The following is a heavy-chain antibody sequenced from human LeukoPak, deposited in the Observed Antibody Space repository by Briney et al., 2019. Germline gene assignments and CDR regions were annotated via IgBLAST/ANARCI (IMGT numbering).Heavy chain of an antibody. V-gene: IGHV1-69*06. CDR2: IIPIFGTA. CDR1: GGTFSSYA. J-gene: IGHJ4*02. Sequence: GASVKVSCKASGGTFSSYAISWVRQAPGQGLEWMGGIIPIFGTANYAQKFQGRVTITADKSTSTAYMELSSLRSEDTAVYYCARGTRERYSGSYYCLDYWGQGTLVTVSS. CDR3: ARGTRERYSGSYYCLDY. D-gene: IGHD1-26*01.